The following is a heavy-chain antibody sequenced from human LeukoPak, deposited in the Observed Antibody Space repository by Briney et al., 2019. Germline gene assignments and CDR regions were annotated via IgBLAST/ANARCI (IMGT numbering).Heavy chain of an antibody. CDR1: GFTFSTYW. Sequence: QPGGSLRLSCAASGFTFSTYWMHWVRQAPGKGLVWLSRVDNDGSGTSYADSVKGRFTISRDIGKNILFLQMDSLRAEDTAVYFCARSQRGYSYGEHWGQGTPVTVSS. J-gene: IGHJ4*02. V-gene: IGHV3-74*01. D-gene: IGHD5-18*01. CDR2: VDNDGSGT. CDR3: ARSQRGYSYGEH.